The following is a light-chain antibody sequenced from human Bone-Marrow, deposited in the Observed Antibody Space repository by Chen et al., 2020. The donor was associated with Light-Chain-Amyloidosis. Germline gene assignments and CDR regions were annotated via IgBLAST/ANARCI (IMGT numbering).Light chain of an antibody. CDR1: SSDVGGDNH. CDR2: EVT. CDR3: SSYTITNTLV. Sequence: SALTQPASVSGSPGQSITIPCTGTSSDVGGDNHVSWYQQHPDKAPKLMIYEVTNRPSWVPDRFSGSKSDNMASLTISGLQTEDEADYFCSSYTITNTLVFGSGTRVTVL. V-gene: IGLV2-14*01. J-gene: IGLJ1*01.